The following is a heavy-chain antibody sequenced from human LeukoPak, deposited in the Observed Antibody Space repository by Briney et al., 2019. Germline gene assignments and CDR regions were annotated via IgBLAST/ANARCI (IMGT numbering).Heavy chain of an antibody. Sequence: SETLSLTCTVSGGSISSSSYYWGWIRQPPGKGLEWIGSIYYSGSTYYNPSLKSRVTISVDTSKNQFSLKLSSVTAADTAVYYCARALIRGYRSSAGFDPWGQGTLVTVSS. J-gene: IGHJ5*02. V-gene: IGHV4-39*07. CDR2: IYYSGST. CDR3: ARALIRGYRSSAGFDP. CDR1: GGSISSSSYY. D-gene: IGHD3-22*01.